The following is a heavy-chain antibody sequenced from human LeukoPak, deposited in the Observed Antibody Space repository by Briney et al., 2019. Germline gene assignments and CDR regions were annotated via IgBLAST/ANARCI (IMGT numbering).Heavy chain of an antibody. V-gene: IGHV1-18*01. CDR1: GYTFTSYG. CDR3: ARDGAVAGAAYPEY. Sequence: ASVKVSCKASGYTFTSYGISWVRQAPGQGLEWMGWISAYNGNTNYAQKLQGRVTMTTDTSTSTAYMELRSLRSDDTALYYCARDGAVAGAAYPEYWGQGTLVTVSS. J-gene: IGHJ4*02. D-gene: IGHD6-19*01. CDR2: ISAYNGNT.